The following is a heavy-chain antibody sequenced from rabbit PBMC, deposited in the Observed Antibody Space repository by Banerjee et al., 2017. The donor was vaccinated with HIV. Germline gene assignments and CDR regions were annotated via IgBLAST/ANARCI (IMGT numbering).Heavy chain of an antibody. J-gene: IGHJ4*01. D-gene: IGHD1-1*01. Sequence: QEQLVESGGGLVQPEGSLTLTCTASGFDFSSNAMCWVRQAPGKGLEWIGCIYAGVGSTYYASWAKGRFTISKTSSTTVTLQMTSLTAADTATYFCARVLDGSGFSFKLWGQGTLVTVS. CDR2: IYAGVGST. V-gene: IGHV1S45*01. CDR3: ARVLDGSGFSFKL. CDR1: GFDFSSNA.